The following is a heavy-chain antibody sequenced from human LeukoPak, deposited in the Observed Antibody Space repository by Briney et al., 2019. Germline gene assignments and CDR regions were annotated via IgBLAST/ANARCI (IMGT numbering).Heavy chain of an antibody. D-gene: IGHD5-24*01. CDR2: IIPIFGIA. CDR1: GGTFSSYA. CDR3: ARDRDGYNYDY. J-gene: IGHJ4*02. Sequence: SVKVSCKASGGTFSSYAISWVRQAPGQGLEWMGRIIPIFGIANYAQKFQGRVTITADKSTSTAYMELRSLRSEDTAVYYCARDRDGYNYDYWGQGTLVTVSS. V-gene: IGHV1-69*04.